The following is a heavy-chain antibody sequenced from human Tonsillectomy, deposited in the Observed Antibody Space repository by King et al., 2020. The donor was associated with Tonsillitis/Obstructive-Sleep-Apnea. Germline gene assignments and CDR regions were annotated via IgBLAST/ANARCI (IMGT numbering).Heavy chain of an antibody. CDR1: GFTFSSYW. CDR2: IKQDGSEK. CDR3: ARVRAGGGSPYYFDY. D-gene: IGHD2-15*01. V-gene: IGHV3-7*01. J-gene: IGHJ4*02. Sequence: DVQLVESGGGLVQPGGSLRLSCAASGFTFSSYWMSWVRQAPGKGLEWVANIKQDGSEKYYVDSVKGRFTISRDNAKNSLYLQMNSLRAEDTAVYYCARVRAGGGSPYYFDYWGQGTLVTVSS.